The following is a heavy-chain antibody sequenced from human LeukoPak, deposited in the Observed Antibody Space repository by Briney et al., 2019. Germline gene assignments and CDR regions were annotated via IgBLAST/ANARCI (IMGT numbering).Heavy chain of an antibody. D-gene: IGHD6-13*01. V-gene: IGHV1-69*05. CDR3: ARDHSSSGLDAFDI. CDR2: IIPIFGTA. Sequence: ASVKVSCKASGGTFSSYAISWVRQAPGQGLEWMGGIIPIFGTANYAQKFQGRVTMTRDTSTSTVYMELSSLRSEDTAVYYCARDHSSSGLDAFDIWGQGTMVTVSS. J-gene: IGHJ3*02. CDR1: GGTFSSYA.